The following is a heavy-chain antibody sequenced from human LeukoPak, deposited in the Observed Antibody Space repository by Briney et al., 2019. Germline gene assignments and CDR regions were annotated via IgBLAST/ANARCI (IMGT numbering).Heavy chain of an antibody. J-gene: IGHJ4*02. V-gene: IGHV3-48*03. CDR3: VREVGRPKTFYFDS. CDR2: ISEAI. D-gene: IGHD3-16*01. Sequence: GGSLRLSCIASGLVFSREKWNGVGRAPGRGREWVAHISEAIYYADSVQGRFTISRDNAKNSLYLQMSNLRAEDTAMYYCVREVGRPKTFYFDSWGRGTPVTVSS. CDR1: GLVFSREK.